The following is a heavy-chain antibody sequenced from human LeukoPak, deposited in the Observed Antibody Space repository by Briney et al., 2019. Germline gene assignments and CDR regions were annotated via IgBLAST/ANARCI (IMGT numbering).Heavy chain of an antibody. D-gene: IGHD1-7*01. CDR1: GGSISSGSYY. Sequence: PSETLSLTCTVSGGSISSGSYYWSWIRQPAGKGLEWIGRIYTSGSTNYNPSLKSRVTTSVDTSKNQFSLKLTSVTAADTAVYYCASGYNWNYILGHWGQGTLVTVSS. J-gene: IGHJ4*02. V-gene: IGHV4-61*02. CDR2: IYTSGST. CDR3: ASGYNWNYILGH.